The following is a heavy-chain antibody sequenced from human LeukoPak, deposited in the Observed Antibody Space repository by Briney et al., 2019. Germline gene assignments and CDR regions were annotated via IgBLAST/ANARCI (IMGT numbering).Heavy chain of an antibody. D-gene: IGHD4-11*01. CDR2: IYYTGST. J-gene: IGHJ4*02. CDR1: GGSISSYY. CDR3: ARHPYSDYGIDY. V-gene: IGHV4-59*08. Sequence: SETLSLTCTVSGGSISSYYWNWIRQPPGKGLEWIGYIYYTGSTNYNPSLKSRVTISVDTSKNQFSLKLSSVTAADTAVYYCARHPYSDYGIDYWGQGTLVTVSS.